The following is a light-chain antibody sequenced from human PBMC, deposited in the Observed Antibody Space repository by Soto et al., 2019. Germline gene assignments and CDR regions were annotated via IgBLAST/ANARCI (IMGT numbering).Light chain of an antibody. CDR1: QSVSNNY. CDR2: GAS. Sequence: EIVLTQSPVTLSLSPGERATLSCRASQSVSNNYLGWYQQKPGQAPRLLVYGASRRATGIPDRFSGSGSGTDFTLTISGLEAEDFAVNYCQQYGNSLPWTFGQGTKVEIK. J-gene: IGKJ1*01. V-gene: IGKV3-20*01. CDR3: QQYGNSLPWT.